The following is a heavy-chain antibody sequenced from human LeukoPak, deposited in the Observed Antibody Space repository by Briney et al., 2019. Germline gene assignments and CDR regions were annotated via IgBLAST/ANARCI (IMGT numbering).Heavy chain of an antibody. CDR1: GYTFTGYY. CDR3: ARVYASGSYPIDY. CDR2: INPNSGGT. Sequence: ASVKVSCKASGYTFTGYYMHWVRQAPGQGLEWMGWINPNSGGTNYAQEFQGRVTMTRDTSISTAYMELSRLRSDDTAVYYCARVYASGSYPIDYWGQGTLVTVSS. D-gene: IGHD3-10*01. V-gene: IGHV1-2*02. J-gene: IGHJ4*02.